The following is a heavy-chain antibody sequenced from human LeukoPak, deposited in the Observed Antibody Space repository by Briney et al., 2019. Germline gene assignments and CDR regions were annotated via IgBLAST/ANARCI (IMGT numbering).Heavy chain of an antibody. J-gene: IGHJ4*02. CDR3: AGDSVGFDS. CDR1: GVSIRNYY. Sequence: PSETLSLTCTVSGVSIRNYYWNWIRQPPGKGLEWIGLIYYSGSTNYNPSLTSRVTISVDTSKNQFSLKLRSVTAADTAVYYCAGDSVGFDSWGQGTLVTVSS. V-gene: IGHV4-59*01. D-gene: IGHD1-26*01. CDR2: IYYSGST.